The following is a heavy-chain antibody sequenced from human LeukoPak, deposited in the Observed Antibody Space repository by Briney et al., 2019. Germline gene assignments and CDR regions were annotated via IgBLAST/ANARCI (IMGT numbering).Heavy chain of an antibody. D-gene: IGHD3-22*01. CDR1: GYTFTSYD. V-gene: IGHV1-8*03. CDR2: MNPNSGNT. J-gene: IGHJ3*02. CDR3: ARAKKRDRLFTYYYDSSRLVRAFDI. Sequence: ASVKVSCKASGYTFTSYDINWVRQATGQGLEWMGWMNPNSGNTGYAQKFQGRVTITRNTSISTAYMELSSLRSEDTAVYYCARAKKRDRLFTYYYDSSRLVRAFDIWGQGTMVTVSS.